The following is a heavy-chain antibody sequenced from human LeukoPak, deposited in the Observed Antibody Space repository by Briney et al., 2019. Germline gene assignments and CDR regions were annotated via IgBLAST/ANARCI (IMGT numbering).Heavy chain of an antibody. J-gene: IGHJ3*02. D-gene: IGHD2-15*01. CDR2: ISAYNGNT. V-gene: IGHV1-18*01. CDR3: ARVLGSGYCSGGSCYSEDAFDI. Sequence: ASVKVSCKASGGTFSSYAISWVRQAPGQGLEWMGWISAYNGNTNYAQKLQGRVTMTTDTSTSTAYMELRSLRSDDTAVYYCARVLGSGYCSGGSCYSEDAFDIWGQGTMVTVSS. CDR1: GGTFSSYA.